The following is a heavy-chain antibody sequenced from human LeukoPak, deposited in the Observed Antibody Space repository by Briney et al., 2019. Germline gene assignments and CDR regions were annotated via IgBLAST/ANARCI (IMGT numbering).Heavy chain of an antibody. CDR1: GYSISSGYY. CDR3: ARGGYDFWSGYSIGAFDI. CDR2: IYHSGST. J-gene: IGHJ3*02. D-gene: IGHD3-3*01. V-gene: IGHV4-38-2*02. Sequence: SETLSLTCTVSGYSISSGYYWGWIRQPPGKGLEWIGSIYHSGSTYYNPSLKSRVTISVDTSKNQFSLKPSSVTAADTAVYYCARGGYDFWSGYSIGAFDIWGQGTMVTVSS.